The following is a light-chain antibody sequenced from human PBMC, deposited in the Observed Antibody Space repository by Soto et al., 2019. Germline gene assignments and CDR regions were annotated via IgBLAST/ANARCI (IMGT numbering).Light chain of an antibody. Sequence: EIVLTQSPATRSRSTGEIPTLSCXXSQNISTSLAWYQQKPGQAPRLLIYDASERATGLPARFSGSGSGTDFTLTISSLEPEDFAVYYCQQRGNRPPLTFGGGTKVDIK. CDR1: QNISTS. V-gene: IGKV3-11*01. CDR2: DAS. CDR3: QQRGNRPPLT. J-gene: IGKJ4*01.